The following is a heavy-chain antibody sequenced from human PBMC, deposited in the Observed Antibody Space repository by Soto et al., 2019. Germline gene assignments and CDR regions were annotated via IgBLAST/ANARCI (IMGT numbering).Heavy chain of an antibody. J-gene: IGHJ4*02. V-gene: IGHV3-30*18. Sequence: QVQLVESGGGVVQPGRSLRLSCAASGFTFSHYAMHWVRQAPGKGLEWVALMSYDGSNEYYADSVKGRFTIYRDNSKNTLYLQMNSLRAEDTAVYYCAKYGSHNFDYWGQGTLVTVSS. CDR3: AKYGSHNFDY. CDR2: MSYDGSNE. D-gene: IGHD1-26*01. CDR1: GFTFSHYA.